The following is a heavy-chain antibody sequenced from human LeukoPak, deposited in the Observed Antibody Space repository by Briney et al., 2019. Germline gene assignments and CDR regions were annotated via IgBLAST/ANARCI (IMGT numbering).Heavy chain of an antibody. CDR2: ISYDGSNK. J-gene: IGHJ4*02. D-gene: IGHD1-26*01. CDR3: ARDSPTVGWELRYYFDY. V-gene: IGHV3-30*03. CDR1: GFTFSSYG. Sequence: HPGGSLRLSCAASGFTFSSYGMHWVRQAPGKGLEWVAVISYDGSNKYYADSVKGRFTISRDNSKNTLYLQMNSLRAEDTAVYYCARDSPTVGWELRYYFDYWGQGTLVTVSS.